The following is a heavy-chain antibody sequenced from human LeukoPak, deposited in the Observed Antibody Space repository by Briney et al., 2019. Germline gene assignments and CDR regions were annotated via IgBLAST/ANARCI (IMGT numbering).Heavy chain of an antibody. J-gene: IGHJ3*02. CDR2: ITNDGTGT. V-gene: IGHV3-74*01. Sequence: GGSLTLSCAASGFTFNRYWMHWVRQIPGKGLEWVSRITNDGTGTSYADSVKGRFTISKDNAKHTLYLQMNSLRAEDTAVYYCARNGVGASEDAFDIWGQGTMVTVSS. CDR3: ARNGVGASEDAFDI. CDR1: GFTFNRYW. D-gene: IGHD1-26*01.